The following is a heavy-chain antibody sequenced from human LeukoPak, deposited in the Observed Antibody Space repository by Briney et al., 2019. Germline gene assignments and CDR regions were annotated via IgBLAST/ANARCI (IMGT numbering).Heavy chain of an antibody. Sequence: SETLSLTCTVSGGSISSYYWSWIRQPPGKGLEWIGYIYYSGSTNYNPSLKSRVTISVDTSKNQFSLKLSSVTAADTAVYYCASLSGYDRVDYFDYWGQGTLVTVSS. CDR2: IYYSGST. J-gene: IGHJ4*02. D-gene: IGHD5-12*01. V-gene: IGHV4-59*08. CDR1: GGSISSYY. CDR3: ASLSGYDRVDYFDY.